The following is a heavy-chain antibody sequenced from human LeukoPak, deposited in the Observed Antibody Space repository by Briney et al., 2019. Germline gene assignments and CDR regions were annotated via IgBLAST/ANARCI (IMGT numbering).Heavy chain of an antibody. D-gene: IGHD2-2*01. CDR3: ARVVPAAWTPDY. CDR1: GGTFSSYA. J-gene: IGHJ4*02. CDR2: IIPIFGTA. V-gene: IGHV1-69*05. Sequence: SVKVSCKASGGTFSSYAISWVRQAPGQGLEWMGGIIPIFGTANYAQKLQGRVTMTTDTSTSTAYMELRSLRSDDTAVYYCARVVPAAWTPDYWGQGTLVTVSS.